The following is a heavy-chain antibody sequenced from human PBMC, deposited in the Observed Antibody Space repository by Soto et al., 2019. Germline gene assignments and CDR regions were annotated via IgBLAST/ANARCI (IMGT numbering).Heavy chain of an antibody. V-gene: IGHV4-39*01. J-gene: IGHJ4*02. Sequence: SETLSLTCTVSGGSISSRSYYWGWIRQPPGKGLEWIGSIYYSGSTYYSPSLKSRVTISVDTSKNQFSLKLSSVTAADTAVYYCARLRLIDKAALFFPGLSGYFDYWGQGTLVTVSS. CDR3: ARLRLIDKAALFFPGLSGYFDY. D-gene: IGHD2-15*01. CDR1: GGSISSRSYY. CDR2: IYYSGST.